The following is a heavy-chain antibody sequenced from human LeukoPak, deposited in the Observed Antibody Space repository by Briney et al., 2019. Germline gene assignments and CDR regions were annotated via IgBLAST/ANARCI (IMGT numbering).Heavy chain of an antibody. Sequence: SQTLSLTCTVSGGSISSGGYYWSWIRQHPGKGLEWIGYIYYSGSTYYDPSLKSRVTISVDTSKNQFSLKLSSVTAADTAVYYCARAPIGLTQSGYSYYYYGMDVWGQGTTVTVSS. J-gene: IGHJ6*02. V-gene: IGHV4-31*03. D-gene: IGHD3-3*01. CDR1: GGSISSGGYY. CDR2: IYYSGST. CDR3: ARAPIGLTQSGYSYYYYGMDV.